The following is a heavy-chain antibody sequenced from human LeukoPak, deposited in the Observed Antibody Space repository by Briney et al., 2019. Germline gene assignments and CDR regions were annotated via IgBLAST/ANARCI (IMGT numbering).Heavy chain of an antibody. Sequence: GASVKVSCKASGGTFSSYAISWVRQAPGQGLGWMGRIIPILGIANYAQKFQGRVTITADKSTSTAYMELSSLRSEDTAVYYCARVGFADYYDSRGLVDYWGQGTLVTVSS. CDR2: IIPILGIA. V-gene: IGHV1-69*04. J-gene: IGHJ4*02. D-gene: IGHD3-22*01. CDR3: ARVGFADYYDSRGLVDY. CDR1: GGTFSSYA.